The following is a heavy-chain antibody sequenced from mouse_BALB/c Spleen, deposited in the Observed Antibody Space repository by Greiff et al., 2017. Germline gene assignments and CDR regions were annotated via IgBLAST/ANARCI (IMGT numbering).Heavy chain of an antibody. CDR1: GFTFSSYT. J-gene: IGHJ4*01. D-gene: IGHD1-1*01. Sequence: EVQGVESGGGLVQPGGSLKLSSAASGFTFSSYTMSWVRQTPEKRLEWVAYISNGGGSTYYPDTVKGRFTISRDNAKNTLYLQMSSLKSEDTAMYYCARHRGYYGSSYDAMDYWGQGTSVTVSS. CDR3: ARHRGYYGSSYDAMDY. CDR2: ISNGGGST. V-gene: IGHV5-12-2*01.